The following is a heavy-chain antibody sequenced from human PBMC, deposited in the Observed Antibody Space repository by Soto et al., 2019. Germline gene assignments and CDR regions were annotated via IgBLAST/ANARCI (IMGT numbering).Heavy chain of an antibody. D-gene: IGHD3-10*01. J-gene: IGHJ3*01. Sequence: EVQLVESGGGLVQAGESLRLSCEASGFTFSNYWMHWVRQVTGKGLVWVSRIKGDVSTMNYADSVKGRFTISRDNAKNTVFLHMASLGAEATDVYSCVRGIPGHYGSDVGGQGTMVTVSS. CDR1: GFTFSNYW. CDR3: VRGIPGHYGSDV. V-gene: IGHV3-74*01. CDR2: IKGDVSTM.